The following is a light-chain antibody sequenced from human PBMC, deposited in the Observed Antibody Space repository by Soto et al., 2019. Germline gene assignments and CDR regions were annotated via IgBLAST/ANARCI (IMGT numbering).Light chain of an antibody. CDR1: QSISSW. CDR2: KAS. J-gene: IGKJ2*01. Sequence: DIQMTQSPSTLSASVGDRVTITCRASQSISSWLAWYQQKPGKAPKLLIYKASTLESGVPSRFSGSGSGTQVTLTISSLQPDDFATYFCQQYHSYMYTFGQGTKLEIK. V-gene: IGKV1-5*03. CDR3: QQYHSYMYT.